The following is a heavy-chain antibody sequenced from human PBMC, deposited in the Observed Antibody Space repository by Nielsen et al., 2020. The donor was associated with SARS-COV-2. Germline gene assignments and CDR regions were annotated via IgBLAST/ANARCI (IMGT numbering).Heavy chain of an antibody. CDR1: GFTFRNYV. CDR3: VRVRDDGYYYDTGPFDH. CDR2: INSDGSRT. Sequence: GGSLRLSCAASGFTFRNYVMNWFRQVPGKGLAGVAHINSDGSRTNYAESVKCRFTISRANDENTQYLHMNSLRADDTAVYYCVRVRDDGYYYDTGPFDHWGQGTLVTVSS. V-gene: IGHV3-74*01. J-gene: IGHJ4*02. D-gene: IGHD3-22*01.